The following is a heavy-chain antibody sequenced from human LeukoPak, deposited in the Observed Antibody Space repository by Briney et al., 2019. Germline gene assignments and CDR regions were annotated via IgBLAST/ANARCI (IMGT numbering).Heavy chain of an antibody. CDR1: GGSISSSSYY. J-gene: IGHJ6*03. Sequence: PSETLSLTCTVSGGSISSSSYYWGWIRQPPGKGLEWIGSIYYSGSTYYNPSLKSRVTISVDTSKNQFSLKLSSVTAADTAVYYCARDCVSSGWSNYYYYMDVWGKGTTVTVSS. CDR2: IYYSGST. V-gene: IGHV4-39*07. CDR3: ARDCVSSGWSNYYYYMDV. D-gene: IGHD6-19*01.